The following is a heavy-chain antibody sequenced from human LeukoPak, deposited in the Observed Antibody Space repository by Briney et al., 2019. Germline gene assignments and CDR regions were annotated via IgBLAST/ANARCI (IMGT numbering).Heavy chain of an antibody. V-gene: IGHV3-7*01. CDR1: GFTFSSHW. CDR3: AREAGTSDY. CDR2: IKQDGSEK. J-gene: IGHJ4*02. D-gene: IGHD6-19*01. Sequence: GGSLRLSCAASGFTFSSHWMTWVRQAPGKGLEWVANIKQDGSEKYYVDSVEGRFTISRDNAENSLYLQMNSLRAEDTAVYYCAREAGTSDYWGQGTLVTVSS.